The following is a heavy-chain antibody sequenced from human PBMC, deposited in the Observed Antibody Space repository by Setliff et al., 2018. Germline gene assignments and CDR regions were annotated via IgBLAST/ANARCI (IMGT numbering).Heavy chain of an antibody. CDR3: ARLGSAGFLGDY. D-gene: IGHD2-15*01. V-gene: IGHV4-38-2*02. J-gene: IGHJ4*02. CDR1: GYTIDSGYF. CDR2: IFISGGIT. Sequence: SETLSLTCTVSGYTIDSGYFWGWTRQPPGKGLEWIGNIFISGGITHYSPSLRSRVTIVVDTSKNQFSLKLTSVTAADTAVYYCARLGSAGFLGDYWGQGTLVTVSS.